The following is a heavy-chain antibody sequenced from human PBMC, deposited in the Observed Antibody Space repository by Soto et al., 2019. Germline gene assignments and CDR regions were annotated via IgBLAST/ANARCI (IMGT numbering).Heavy chain of an antibody. CDR3: ARGLVTMVRGVIPHYYMDV. D-gene: IGHD3-10*01. CDR1: GGSISSYY. Sequence: SETLSLTCTVSGGSISSYYWSWIRQPPGKGLEWIGYIYYSGSTNYNPSLKSRVTISVDTSKNQFSLKLSSVTAADTAVYYCARGLVTMVRGVIPHYYMDVWGKGTTVTVSS. CDR2: IYYSGST. J-gene: IGHJ6*03. V-gene: IGHV4-59*01.